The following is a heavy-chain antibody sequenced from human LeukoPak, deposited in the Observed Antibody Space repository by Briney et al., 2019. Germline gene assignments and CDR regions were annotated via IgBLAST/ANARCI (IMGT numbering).Heavy chain of an antibody. V-gene: IGHV1-2*02. J-gene: IGHJ4*02. CDR3: ARGGAALMEDYFDY. D-gene: IGHD6-6*01. CDR2: INPNSGGT. Sequence: ASVKVSCKASGYTFTGYYMHWVRQAPGQGLEWMGWINPNSGGTNYAQKFQGRVTMTRDTSISTAYMELSRLRSDDTAVCYCARGGAALMEDYFDYWGQGTLVTVSS. CDR1: GYTFTGYY.